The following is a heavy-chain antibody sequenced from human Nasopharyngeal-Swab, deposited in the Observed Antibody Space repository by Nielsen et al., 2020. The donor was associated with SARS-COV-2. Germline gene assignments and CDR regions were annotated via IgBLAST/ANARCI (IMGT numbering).Heavy chain of an antibody. J-gene: IGHJ2*01. Sequence: GESLKISCKGFGYSFTTYWIGWARQMPGKGLEWLGIIYPGDSDARYSPSFQGQVTMSADKTINTAYLQWSSLKASDSAIYYCARGAARAFWYFDLWGRGTLVTVSS. CDR3: ARGAARAFWYFDL. D-gene: IGHD6-6*01. V-gene: IGHV5-51*01. CDR1: GYSFTTYW. CDR2: IYPGDSDA.